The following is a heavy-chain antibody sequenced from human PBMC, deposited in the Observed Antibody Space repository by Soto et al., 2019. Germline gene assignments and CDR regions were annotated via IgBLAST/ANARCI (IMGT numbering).Heavy chain of an antibody. D-gene: IGHD3-3*01. J-gene: IGHJ4*02. Sequence: PSETLSLTCAVYGGSFSGYYWSWIRQPPGRGLEWIGEINHSGSTNYNPSLKSRVTISVDTSKNQFSLKLSSVTAADTAVYYCARLYHYITIFGVVITPPDYWGQGTLVTVSS. CDR3: ARLYHYITIFGVVITPPDY. V-gene: IGHV4-34*01. CDR1: GGSFSGYY. CDR2: INHSGST.